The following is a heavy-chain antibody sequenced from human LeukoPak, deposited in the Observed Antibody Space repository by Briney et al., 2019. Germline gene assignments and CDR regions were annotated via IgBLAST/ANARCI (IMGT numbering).Heavy chain of an antibody. Sequence: ASVKVSCKASGYTFTSNYIHWVRQAPGQGLEWMGMIYPRDGSTSYAQKFQGRVTVTRDTSTSTAYMELSSLRSEDTAVYYCARLEGYCTNGVCSFDYWGQGTLVTVSS. CDR3: ARLEGYCTNGVCSFDY. J-gene: IGHJ4*02. D-gene: IGHD2-8*01. V-gene: IGHV1-46*01. CDR1: GYTFTSNY. CDR2: IYPRDGST.